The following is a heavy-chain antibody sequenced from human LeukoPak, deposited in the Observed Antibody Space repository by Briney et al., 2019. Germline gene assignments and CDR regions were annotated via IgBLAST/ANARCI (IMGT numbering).Heavy chain of an antibody. CDR2: IIPIFGTA. V-gene: IGHV1-69*05. D-gene: IGHD1-26*01. CDR3: ARDRWAPSYFDY. J-gene: IGHJ4*02. CDR1: GGTFSSYA. Sequence: SVTVSCKASGGTFSSYAISWVRQAPGQGLEWMGRIIPIFGTANYAQKFQGRVTITTDESTSTAYMELSSLRSEDTAVYYCARDRWAPSYFDYWGQGTLVTVSS.